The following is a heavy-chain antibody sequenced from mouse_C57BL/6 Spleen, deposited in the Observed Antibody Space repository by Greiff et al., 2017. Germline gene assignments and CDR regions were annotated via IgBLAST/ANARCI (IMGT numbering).Heavy chain of an antibody. CDR2: ISYDGSN. Sequence: ESGPGLVKPSQSLSLTCSVTGYSITSGYYWNWIRQFPGNKLEWMGYISYDGSNNYNPSLKNRISITRDTSKNQFFLKLNSVTTEDTATYYCAREEMAPAWFAYWGQGTLVTVSA. CDR1: GYSITSGYY. J-gene: IGHJ3*01. D-gene: IGHD2-3*01. V-gene: IGHV3-6*01. CDR3: AREEMAPAWFAY.